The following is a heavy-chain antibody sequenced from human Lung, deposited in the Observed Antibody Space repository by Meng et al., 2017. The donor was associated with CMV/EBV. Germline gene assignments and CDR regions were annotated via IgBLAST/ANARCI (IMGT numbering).Heavy chain of an antibody. CDR2: INSDGSST. J-gene: IGHJ4*02. CDR3: ARDSQVGAAPFDD. V-gene: IGHV3-74*01. D-gene: IGHD1-26*01. CDR1: GFTFSSYW. Sequence: GESLKISCAASGFTFSSYWMHWVRQAPGKGLVWVSRINSDGSSTSYADSVKGRFTISRDNAKNTLYLQMNSLRAEDTAVYYCARDSQVGAAPFDDWGQGTLVTGSS.